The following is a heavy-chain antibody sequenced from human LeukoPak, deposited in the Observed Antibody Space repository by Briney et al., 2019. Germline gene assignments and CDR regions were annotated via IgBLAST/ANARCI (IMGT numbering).Heavy chain of an antibody. CDR1: GFTFSSYA. CDR2: ISGSGGST. CDR3: VATVTILDY. J-gene: IGHJ4*02. Sequence: GRSLRRSCAASGFTFSSYAMSWVRQAPGKGLESVSAISGSGGSTYYADSVKGRFTISRDNSKNTLYLQMNSLRAEDTAVYYCVATVTILDYWGQGTLVTVSS. V-gene: IGHV3-23*01. D-gene: IGHD4-17*01.